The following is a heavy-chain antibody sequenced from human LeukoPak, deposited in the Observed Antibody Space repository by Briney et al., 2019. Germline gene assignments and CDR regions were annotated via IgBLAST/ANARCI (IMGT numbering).Heavy chain of an antibody. V-gene: IGHV5-51*01. J-gene: IGHJ5*01. CDR2: IYPADSDT. Sequence: GESLRISCKGSGYSFTSYWIGWVRQMPGKGLEWMGIIYPADSDTRYSPTVRGQVTISVDKSVNTAYLQWSSLNASDTATYYCARQRGSGWYDFWGQGTLVTVSS. CDR3: ARQRGSGWYDF. CDR1: GYSFTSYW. D-gene: IGHD6-19*01.